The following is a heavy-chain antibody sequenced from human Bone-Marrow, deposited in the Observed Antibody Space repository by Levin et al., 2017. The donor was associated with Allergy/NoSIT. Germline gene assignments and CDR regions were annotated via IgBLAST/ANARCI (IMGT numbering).Heavy chain of an antibody. CDR3: AHSPLLYENFDH. Sequence: ESGPTLVKPSQTLTLTCDFSGFSLITTGVGVGWIRQPPGKALEWLALIYWDHNTRYGPSFKNRLTITKDTSKNQVVLTMTNMGPEDTATYFCAHSPLLYENFDHWGQGLLVSVSS. CDR1: GFSLITTGVG. CDR2: IYWDHNT. D-gene: IGHD3-16*01. J-gene: IGHJ5*02. V-gene: IGHV2-5*05.